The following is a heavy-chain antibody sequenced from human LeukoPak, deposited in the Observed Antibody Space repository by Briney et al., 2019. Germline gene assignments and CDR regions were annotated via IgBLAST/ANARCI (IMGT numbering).Heavy chain of an antibody. CDR3: ARGRPTYYGSGSYWFDP. J-gene: IGHJ5*02. D-gene: IGHD3-10*01. Sequence: ASVKVSCKASGYTFTSYDINWVRQATGQGLEWMGWMNPNSGNTGYAQKFQGRVTMTRNTSISTAYMELSSPRSEDTAVYYCARGRPTYYGSGSYWFDPWGQGTLVTVSS. CDR2: MNPNSGNT. V-gene: IGHV1-8*01. CDR1: GYTFTSYD.